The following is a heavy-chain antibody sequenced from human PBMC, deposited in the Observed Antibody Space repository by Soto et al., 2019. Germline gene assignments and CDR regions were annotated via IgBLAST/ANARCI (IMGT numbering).Heavy chain of an antibody. CDR2: ISSSSNFI. CDR3: ATSMGWSNPRGYHFYLDV. D-gene: IGHD5-12*01. Sequence: QVQLVESGGGLVKPGGSLTLSCAVSGLTFSDHYMSWVRQAPGKGLEWLSFISSSSNFIRSADSVEGRFTVSRDNAKSSLYLQMHSLRAEDTAVYYCATSMGWSNPRGYHFYLDVWGKGTSVTVSS. J-gene: IGHJ6*03. CDR1: GLTFSDHY. V-gene: IGHV3-11*05.